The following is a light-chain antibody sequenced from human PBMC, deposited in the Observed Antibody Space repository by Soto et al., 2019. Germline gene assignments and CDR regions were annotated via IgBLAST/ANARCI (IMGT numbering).Light chain of an antibody. V-gene: IGKV1-5*03. J-gene: IGKJ4*01. CDR3: QQYNSNPLT. Sequence: DIQMTQSPSTLSASVGDRVTITCRASQSISSWLAWYQQKPGKAPKLLIYKASSIESGVPSRFSGSGSGTEFTLTISNQPPDDFATYCRQQYNSNPLTFGGGTKVEIK. CDR2: KAS. CDR1: QSISSW.